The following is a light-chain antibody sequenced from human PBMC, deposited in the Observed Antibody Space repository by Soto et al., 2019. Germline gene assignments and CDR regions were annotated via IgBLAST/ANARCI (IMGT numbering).Light chain of an antibody. CDR1: QSISSR. Sequence: DVQMTQSPSTLSASVGDRVTITCRASQSISSRLAWYQQTPGKAPKLLIYKASSLESGVPSRFSGSGSGTEFTLTISSLQPDDFATYYCQQYDTYKMFGQGTKVEVK. CDR2: KAS. J-gene: IGKJ1*01. V-gene: IGKV1-5*03. CDR3: QQYDTYKM.